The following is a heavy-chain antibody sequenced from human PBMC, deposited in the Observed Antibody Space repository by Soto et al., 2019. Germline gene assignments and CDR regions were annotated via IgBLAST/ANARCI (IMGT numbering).Heavy chain of an antibody. J-gene: IGHJ3*02. CDR1: GFTFDDYA. CDR3: ARGSFDHAFDI. CDR2: ISWNSGSI. D-gene: IGHD3-9*01. V-gene: IGHV3-9*01. Sequence: PGGSLRLSCAASGFTFDDYAMHWVRQAPGKGLEWVSGISWNSGSIGYADSVKGRFTISRDNAKNSLYLQMNSLRAEDTALYYCARGSFDHAFDIWGPGTMVTVSS.